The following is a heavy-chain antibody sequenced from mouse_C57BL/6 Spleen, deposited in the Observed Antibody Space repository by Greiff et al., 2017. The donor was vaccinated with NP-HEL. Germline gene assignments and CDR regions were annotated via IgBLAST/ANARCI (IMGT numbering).Heavy chain of an antibody. CDR1: GFTFSNYW. J-gene: IGHJ2*01. V-gene: IGHV6-3*01. CDR3: TGSANWDPYYFDY. CDR2: IRLKSDNYAT. D-gene: IGHD4-1*01. Sequence: EVKLMESGGGLVQPGGSMKLSCVASGFTFSNYWMNWVRQSPEKGLEWVAQIRLKSDNYATHYAESVKGRFTISRDDSKSSVYLQMNNLRAEDNGIYYCTGSANWDPYYFDYWGQGTTLTVSS.